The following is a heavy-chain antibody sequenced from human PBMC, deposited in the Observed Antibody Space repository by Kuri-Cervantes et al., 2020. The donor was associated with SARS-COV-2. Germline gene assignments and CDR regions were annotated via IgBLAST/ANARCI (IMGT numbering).Heavy chain of an antibody. V-gene: IGHV3-21*01. CDR1: GFTFSSYS. CDR2: ISSSSSYI. D-gene: IGHD3-16*01. J-gene: IGHJ6*03. Sequence: GESLKISCAASGFTFSSYSMNWVRQAPGKGLEWVSSISSSSSYIYYADSVKGRFTISRDNAKNSLYLQMNSLRAEDTAVYYCAKGEGDGDIKYYYYYMDVWGKGTTVTVSS. CDR3: AKGEGDGDIKYYYYYMDV.